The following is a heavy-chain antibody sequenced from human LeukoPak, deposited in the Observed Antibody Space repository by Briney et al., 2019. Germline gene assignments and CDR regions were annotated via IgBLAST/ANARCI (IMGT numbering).Heavy chain of an antibody. Sequence: GASVKVSCKASGYTFTNYYMHWVRQAPGQGLEWMGLINPTGTGTNYAQKFRGRVTLTRDTSTNTAHMELRSLGSDDTAVYYCARSGPKDWALDYWGRGTLVTVSS. CDR3: ARSGPKDWALDY. V-gene: IGHV1-46*01. CDR2: INPTGTGT. D-gene: IGHD3-9*01. J-gene: IGHJ4*02. CDR1: GYTFTNYY.